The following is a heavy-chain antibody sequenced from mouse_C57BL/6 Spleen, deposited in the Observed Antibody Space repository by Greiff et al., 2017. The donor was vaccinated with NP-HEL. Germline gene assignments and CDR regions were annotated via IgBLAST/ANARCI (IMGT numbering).Heavy chain of an antibody. V-gene: IGHV5-4*01. J-gene: IGHJ4*01. CDR2: ISDGGSYT. CDR1: GFTFSSYA. CDR3: ARADYDGYYPYAMDY. D-gene: IGHD2-3*01. Sequence: VQLKESGGGLVKPGGSLKLSCAASGFTFSSYAMSWVRQTPEKRLEWVATISDGGSYTYYPDNVKGRFTISRDNAKNNLYLQMSHLKSEDTAMYYCARADYDGYYPYAMDYWGQGTSVTVSS.